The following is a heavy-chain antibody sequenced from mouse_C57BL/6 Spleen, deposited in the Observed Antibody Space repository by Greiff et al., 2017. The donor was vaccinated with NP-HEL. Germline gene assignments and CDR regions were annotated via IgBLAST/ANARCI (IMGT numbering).Heavy chain of an antibody. CDR2: ISSGSSTI. CDR3: ARTAQAPYYFDY. Sequence: EVKLVESGGGLVKPGGSLKLSCAASGFTLSDYGMHWVRQAPEKGLEWVAYISSGSSTIYYADTVKGRFTISRDNAKNTLFLQMTSLRSEDTAMYYCARTAQAPYYFDYWGQGTTLTVSS. J-gene: IGHJ2*01. V-gene: IGHV5-17*01. D-gene: IGHD3-2*02. CDR1: GFTLSDYG.